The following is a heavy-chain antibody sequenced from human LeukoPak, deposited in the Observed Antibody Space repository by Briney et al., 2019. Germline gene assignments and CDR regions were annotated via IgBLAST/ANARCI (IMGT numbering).Heavy chain of an antibody. V-gene: IGHV3-21*01. Sequence: GGSLRLSCAASGFTFSTYSMNWVRQAPGKGLEWVSSISSSSSHIYYADSVKGRFTISRDNAKNSLYLQMNSLRAEDTAVYYCAREVTTGHYYFDYWGQGTLSPSPQ. D-gene: IGHD1-14*01. CDR3: AREVTTGHYYFDY. CDR1: GFTFSTYS. J-gene: IGHJ4*02. CDR2: ISSSSSHI.